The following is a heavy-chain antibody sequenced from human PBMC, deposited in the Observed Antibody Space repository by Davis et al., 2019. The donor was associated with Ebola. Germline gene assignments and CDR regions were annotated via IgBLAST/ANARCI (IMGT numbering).Heavy chain of an antibody. CDR3: ARAIYYYDSSGYSDY. V-gene: IGHV1-46*01. CDR2: INPSGGST. Sequence: ASVKVSCKAFGYTFTSYYMHWVRQAPGQGLEWMGIINPSGGSTSYAQKFQGRVTMTRDTSTSTVYMELSGLRSEDTAVYYCARAIYYYDSSGYSDYWAREPWSPSPQ. D-gene: IGHD3-22*01. CDR1: GYTFTSYY. J-gene: IGHJ4*02.